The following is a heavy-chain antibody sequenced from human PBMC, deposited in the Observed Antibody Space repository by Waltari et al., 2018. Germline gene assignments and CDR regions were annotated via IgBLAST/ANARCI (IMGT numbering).Heavy chain of an antibody. J-gene: IGHJ5*02. Sequence: QVQLQESGPGLVKPSETLSLTCTVSGGSISSHYWSWTGQPPGKGLEWIGYIYYSGSTNYNPSLKSRVTISVDTSKNQFSLKLSSVTAADTAVYYCARGDADWFDPWGQGTLVTVSS. V-gene: IGHV4-59*11. CDR1: GGSISSHY. CDR3: ARGDADWFDP. CDR2: IYYSGST.